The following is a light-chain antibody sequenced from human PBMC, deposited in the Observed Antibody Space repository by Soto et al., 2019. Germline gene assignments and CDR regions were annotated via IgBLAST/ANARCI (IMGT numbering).Light chain of an antibody. Sequence: DIQMTQSPSTLSASVGDRVTITCRASQSISSWLAWYQQKPGKAPKLLIYDASSLESGVPSRFSGSGSGTEFTLTISSLQPDDFAAYYCQKYNSAPLTFXGGTKADIK. CDR3: QKYNSAPLT. J-gene: IGKJ4*01. CDR1: QSISSW. CDR2: DAS. V-gene: IGKV1-5*01.